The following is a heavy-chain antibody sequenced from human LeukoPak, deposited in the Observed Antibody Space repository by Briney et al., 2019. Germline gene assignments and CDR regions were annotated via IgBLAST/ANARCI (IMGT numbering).Heavy chain of an antibody. CDR3: ARGAGPFDY. D-gene: IGHD6-19*01. Sequence: PSETLSLTCTVSGGSVTSDYWSWIRQPAGKGLEWIGRIYFSGSINYNPSLRSRVAMSVDTSKNQLSRRLSSVTAADTAVYYCARGAGPFDYWGQGTLVTVSS. V-gene: IGHV4-4*07. CDR1: GGSVTSDY. J-gene: IGHJ4*02. CDR2: IYFSGSI.